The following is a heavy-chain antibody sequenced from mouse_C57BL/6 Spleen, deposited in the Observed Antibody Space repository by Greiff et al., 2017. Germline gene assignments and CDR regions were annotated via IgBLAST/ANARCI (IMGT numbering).Heavy chain of an antibody. D-gene: IGHD1-1*01. V-gene: IGHV1-53*01. CDR1: GYTFTSYW. CDR2: INPSNGGT. CDR3: ARLGYYGSTDYYAMDY. J-gene: IGHJ4*01. Sequence: QVQLQQPGTELVKPGASVKLSCKASGYTFTSYWMHWVKQRPGQGLEWIGNINPSNGGTNYNEKFKSKATLTVDKSSSTAYMQLSSLTSEDSAVYYCARLGYYGSTDYYAMDYGGQGTSVTVSS.